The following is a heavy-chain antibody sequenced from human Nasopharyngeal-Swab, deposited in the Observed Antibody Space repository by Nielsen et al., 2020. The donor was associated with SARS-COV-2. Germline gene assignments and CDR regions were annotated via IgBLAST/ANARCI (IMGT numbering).Heavy chain of an antibody. CDR2: ISAEGSSP. D-gene: IGHD1-26*01. V-gene: IGHV3-74*01. CDR3: GKFPVNGPIVFDY. CDR1: GFTFGSYW. Sequence: GESLKISCGASGFTFGSYWMHWVRQAPGKGLVWVSGISAEGSSPRYADSVRGRFTISRDNAKNTLFLQMNSLRVEDTAVYYCGKFPVNGPIVFDYWGQGTLVTVSS. J-gene: IGHJ4*02.